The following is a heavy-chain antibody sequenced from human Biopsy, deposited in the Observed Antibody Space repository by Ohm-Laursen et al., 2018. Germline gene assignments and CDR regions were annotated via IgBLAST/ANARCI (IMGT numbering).Heavy chain of an antibody. CDR3: ARGDVTGDNFGYRLFDY. CDR2: INHIGNT. CDR1: GGSFSGYY. V-gene: IGHV4-34*01. Sequence: SETLSLTCAVSGGSFSGYYWTWIRQAPGKGLELIAEINHIGNTNYNPSLKSRVTISVDTSKKQFSLKLSSVTAADTAVYYCARGDVTGDNFGYRLFDYWGRGTLVTVSS. J-gene: IGHJ4*02. D-gene: IGHD5-18*01.